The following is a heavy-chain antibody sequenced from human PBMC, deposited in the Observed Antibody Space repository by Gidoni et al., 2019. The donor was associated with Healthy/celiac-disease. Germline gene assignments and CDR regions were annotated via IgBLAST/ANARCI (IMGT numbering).Heavy chain of an antibody. Sequence: QVQLVESGVGVVQPGRSLRLSCAASGFPFSSYAIPWVRQAPGKGLEWVAVISYDGSNKYYADSVNGRFTISRDNSKNTLYLQMNSLRAEDTAVYYCARDSSSSWYIGGLDYWGQGTLVTVSS. V-gene: IGHV3-30-3*01. CDR1: GFPFSSYA. CDR2: ISYDGSNK. J-gene: IGHJ4*02. D-gene: IGHD6-13*01. CDR3: ARDSSSSWYIGGLDY.